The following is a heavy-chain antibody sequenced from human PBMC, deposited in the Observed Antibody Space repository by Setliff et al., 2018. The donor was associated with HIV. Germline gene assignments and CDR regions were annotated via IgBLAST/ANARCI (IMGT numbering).Heavy chain of an antibody. D-gene: IGHD6-19*01. V-gene: IGHV1-69*06. J-gene: IGHJ3*01. Sequence: GASVKVSCKASGGSFRNYAINWVRQAPGQGLEWMGGIIPLLGTPNYAHKFQGRVTITADKYSSTVYMELSSLRSEDSAVFYCARDRSGIAVAAPDAFDVWGQGTMFPVSS. CDR1: GGSFRNYA. CDR3: ARDRSGIAVAAPDAFDV. CDR2: IIPLLGTP.